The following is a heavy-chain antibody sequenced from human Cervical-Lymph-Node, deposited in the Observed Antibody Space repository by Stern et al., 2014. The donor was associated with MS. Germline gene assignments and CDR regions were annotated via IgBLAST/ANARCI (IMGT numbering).Heavy chain of an antibody. V-gene: IGHV3-7*01. Sequence: EVQLVESGGGLVQPGGSLSVSCAASGFIFSRYWMSWVRPAPGKGLEWVAQIKQDGTEKHYVDSVKGRFTISRDNLKNSLYLQMHSLRAEDTAVYYCARDYDFWSGYSSYYYGLDVWGQGTTVTVSS. CDR2: IKQDGTEK. D-gene: IGHD3-3*01. J-gene: IGHJ6*02. CDR1: GFIFSRYW. CDR3: ARDYDFWSGYSSYYYGLDV.